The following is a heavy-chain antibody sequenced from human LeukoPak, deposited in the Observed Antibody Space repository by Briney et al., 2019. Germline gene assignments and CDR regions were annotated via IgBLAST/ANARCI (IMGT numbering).Heavy chain of an antibody. CDR2: NYYSGST. CDR1: GGSISSSSYY. V-gene: IGHV4-39*01. D-gene: IGHD3-10*01. J-gene: IGHJ3*02. CDR3: ASPVQLLWFGELYNYHAFDI. Sequence: SETLSLTCTVSGGSISSSSYYWGWIRQPPGKGLEWIGSNYYSGSTYYNPSLKSRVTISVDTSKNQFSLKLSSVTAADTAVYYCASPVQLLWFGELYNYHAFDIWGQGTMVTVSS.